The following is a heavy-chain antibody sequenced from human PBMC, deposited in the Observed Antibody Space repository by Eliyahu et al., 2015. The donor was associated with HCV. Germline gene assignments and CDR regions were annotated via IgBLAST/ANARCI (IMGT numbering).Heavy chain of an antibody. J-gene: IGHJ4*02. D-gene: IGHD3/OR15-3a*01. CDR3: ARATGDNDFLIDYFHY. CDR1: GFGLEDYG. Sequence: EVRLVESGGGLVQPGTSLRLSCAASGFGLEDYGMHWVRQVPGKGPEGVSGMSWNSAWKIYAPSVKGRFTISRDNAKNSLFLQMDSLRVEDTALYYCARATGDNDFLIDYFHYWGRGTLVTVS. CDR2: MSWNSAWK. V-gene: IGHV3-9*01.